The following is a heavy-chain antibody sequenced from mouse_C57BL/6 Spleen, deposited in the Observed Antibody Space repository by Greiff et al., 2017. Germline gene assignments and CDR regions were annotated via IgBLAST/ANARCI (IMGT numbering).Heavy chain of an antibody. CDR2: INPSNGGT. V-gene: IGHV1-53*01. D-gene: IGHD3-3*01. J-gene: IGHJ2*01. Sequence: QVQLQQPGTELVKPGASEKLSCKASGYTFTSYWMHWVKQRPGQGLEWIGNINPSNGGTNYNEKFKSKATLTVDKSSSTAYMQLSSLTSEDSAVYYCASGDPRAYYFDYWGQGTTLTVSS. CDR1: GYTFTSYW. CDR3: ASGDPRAYYFDY.